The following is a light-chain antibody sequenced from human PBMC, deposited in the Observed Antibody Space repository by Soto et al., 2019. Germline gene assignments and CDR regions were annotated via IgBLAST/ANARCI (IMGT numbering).Light chain of an antibody. Sequence: QLSQSLSVVSARKGARVSITCRASRVISTFLAWYQQHPGTAPKRLIYAASTWQSGVPSRFSGSGSGTEFTLTISSLQPEDFATYYCQQLNSYPIPFGQGT. CDR2: AAS. CDR1: RVISTF. CDR3: QQLNSYPIP. V-gene: IGKV1-9*01. J-gene: IGKJ5*01.